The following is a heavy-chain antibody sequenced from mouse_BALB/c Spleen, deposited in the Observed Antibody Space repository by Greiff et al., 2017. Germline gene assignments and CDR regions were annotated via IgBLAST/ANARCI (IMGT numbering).Heavy chain of an antibody. V-gene: IGHV5-6-5*01. CDR2: ISSGGRT. CDR1: GFTFSSYG. D-gene: IGHD2-3*01. CDR3: AIYDGYYVLAY. Sequence: EVMLVESGGDLVKPGGSLKLSCAASGFTFSSYGMSWVRQTPEKRLEWVASISSGGRTYYPDSVKGRFTISRDNARNILYLQMSSLRSEDTAMYYCAIYDGYYVLAYWGQGTLVTVSA. J-gene: IGHJ3*01.